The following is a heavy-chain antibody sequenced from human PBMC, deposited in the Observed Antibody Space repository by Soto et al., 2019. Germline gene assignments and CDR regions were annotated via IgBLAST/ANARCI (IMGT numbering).Heavy chain of an antibody. J-gene: IGHJ1*01. Sequence: SETLSLTCAVSGGSFSGYYWSWIGQHPGKGLEWIGELNHSGSGNYNPSLKSRVTISVDTSKTQFYLKLSSVTAADTAVYYCARAGGITVFGVVREYLKHWGQGTRVTVS. D-gene: IGHD3-3*01. V-gene: IGHV4-34*01. CDR3: ARAGGITVFGVVREYLKH. CDR1: GGSFSGYY. CDR2: LNHSGSG.